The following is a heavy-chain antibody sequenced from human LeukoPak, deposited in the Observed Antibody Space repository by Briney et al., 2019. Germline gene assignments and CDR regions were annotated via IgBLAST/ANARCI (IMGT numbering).Heavy chain of an antibody. CDR3: ARGIWGYCSGGSCYLTLHY. Sequence: ASVKVSCKASGGTFSSYAISWVRQAPGQGLEWMGGIIPIFGTANYAQKFQGRVTITADKSTSTAYMELSSLRSEDTAVYYCARGIWGYCSGGSCYLTLHYWGQGTLVTVSS. J-gene: IGHJ4*02. D-gene: IGHD2-15*01. CDR1: GGTFSSYA. CDR2: IIPIFGTA. V-gene: IGHV1-69*06.